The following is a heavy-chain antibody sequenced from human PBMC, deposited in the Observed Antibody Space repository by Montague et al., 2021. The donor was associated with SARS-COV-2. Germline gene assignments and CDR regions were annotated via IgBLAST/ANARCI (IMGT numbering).Heavy chain of an antibody. CDR1: GGSITSYY. Sequence: SETLSLTCTVSGGSITSYYWSWIRQPPGKGLEWIGYIYYSGSTNYSPSLKSRVTISVDTSKNQFSLKLSSVTAADTAVYYCARDLGDYWGQGTLVTVSS. J-gene: IGHJ4*02. CDR2: IYYSGST. CDR3: ARDLGDY. V-gene: IGHV4-59*13.